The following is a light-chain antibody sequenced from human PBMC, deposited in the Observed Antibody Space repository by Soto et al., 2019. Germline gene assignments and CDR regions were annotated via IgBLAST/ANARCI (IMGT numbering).Light chain of an antibody. CDR3: QQYGSSPLT. CDR2: GAS. J-gene: IGKJ4*01. V-gene: IGKV3-20*01. CDR1: QDVSNSY. Sequence: EIVLTQSPGTLSLSPGERASLSCRASQDVSNSYLAWYQQKPGQAPRLLIYGASSRATGIPDRFSGGGSGTDFTLAISRLEPEDFAVYYCQQYGSSPLTFGGGTKVYIK.